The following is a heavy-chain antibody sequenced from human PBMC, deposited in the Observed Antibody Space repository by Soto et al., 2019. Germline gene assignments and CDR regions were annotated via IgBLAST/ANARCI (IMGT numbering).Heavy chain of an antibody. CDR3: ANKGAVGATYFFDY. CDR2: ISGGRGST. V-gene: IGHV3-23*01. CDR1: GFTFSSYA. Sequence: EVQLLESGGGLVQPGGSLRLSCAASGFTFSSYAMSWVRQAPGKGLEWVSAISGGRGSTHYADPVKGRFTISRDTSKNTLYLQMNSLRAADTAVYYCANKGAVGATYFFDYWGQGALVTVSS. J-gene: IGHJ4*02. D-gene: IGHD1-26*01.